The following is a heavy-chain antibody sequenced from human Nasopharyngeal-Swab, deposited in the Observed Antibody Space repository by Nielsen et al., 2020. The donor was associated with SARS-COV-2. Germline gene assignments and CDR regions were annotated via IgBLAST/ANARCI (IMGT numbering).Heavy chain of an antibody. J-gene: IGHJ4*02. CDR2: INHSGST. CDR3: ARGFRHYYGSGSDRFDY. V-gene: IGHV4-34*01. D-gene: IGHD3-10*01. Sequence: WIRQPPGKGLEWIGEINHSGSTNYNPSLKSRVTISVDTSKNQFSLKLSSVTAADTAVYYCARGFRHYYGSGSDRFDYWGQGTLVTSPQ.